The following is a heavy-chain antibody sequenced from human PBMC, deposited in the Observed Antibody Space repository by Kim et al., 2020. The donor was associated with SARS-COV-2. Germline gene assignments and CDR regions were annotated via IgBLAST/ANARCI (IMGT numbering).Heavy chain of an antibody. Sequence: GGSLRLSCAASGFSLSDHYVHWVRQAPGKGLEWVGRTRDKGNSYTTAYAASGQCRFTISRDESKNSLYLQMNSLKTEDTSLCDCARGGSGSSVYIPYDS. J-gene: IGHJ5*01. CDR2: TRDKGNSYTT. V-gene: IGHV3-72*01. D-gene: IGHD5-12*01. CDR3: ARGGSGSSVYIPYDS. CDR1: GFSLSDHY.